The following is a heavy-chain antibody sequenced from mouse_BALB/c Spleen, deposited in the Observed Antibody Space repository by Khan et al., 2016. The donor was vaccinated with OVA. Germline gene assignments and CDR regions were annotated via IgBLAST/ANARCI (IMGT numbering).Heavy chain of an antibody. J-gene: IGHJ2*01. V-gene: IGHV3-2*02. Sequence: VQLKESGPGLVKPSQSLSLTCTVTGYSITSDYAWNWIRQFPGNKLEWMGYISYSGRTSYNPSLKSRISITRDTSRNQFFLQLNSVTTDDTAPYYCARSVTITTVVATDFDYWGQGTTLTVSS. CDR1: GYSITSDYA. D-gene: IGHD1-1*01. CDR2: ISYSGRT. CDR3: ARSVTITTVVATDFDY.